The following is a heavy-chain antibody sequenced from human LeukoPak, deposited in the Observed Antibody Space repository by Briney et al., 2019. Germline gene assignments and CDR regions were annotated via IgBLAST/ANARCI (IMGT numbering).Heavy chain of an antibody. Sequence: PSKTLSLTCSVSGGSISSGDYYWTWIRQPPGKGLEWIGYVYYTGGTDYNPSLRSRVTISVDTSKNQFSLKLTSVTAADTAVYYCARGNGEQQLTGDYWGQGTLVTVSS. V-gene: IGHV4-30-4*01. D-gene: IGHD6-13*01. CDR1: GGSISSGDYY. CDR3: ARGNGEQQLTGDY. CDR2: VYYTGGT. J-gene: IGHJ4*02.